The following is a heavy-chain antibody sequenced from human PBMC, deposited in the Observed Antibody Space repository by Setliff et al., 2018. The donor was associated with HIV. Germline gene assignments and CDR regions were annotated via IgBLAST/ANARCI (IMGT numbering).Heavy chain of an antibody. J-gene: IGHJ6*03. V-gene: IGHV4-59*01. CDR3: ARGATLLPGYSDRWKYFYMDV. Sequence: PSETLSLTCTVSGGSISSYSWSWIRQPPGKGLEWIGYIYTSGSTNYNPSLKSRVTIAVDTSKNQFSLRLNSVTAADKAVYYCARGATLLPGYSDRWKYFYMDVWGKGTTVTVSS. CDR1: GGSISSYS. D-gene: IGHD5-12*01. CDR2: IYTSGST.